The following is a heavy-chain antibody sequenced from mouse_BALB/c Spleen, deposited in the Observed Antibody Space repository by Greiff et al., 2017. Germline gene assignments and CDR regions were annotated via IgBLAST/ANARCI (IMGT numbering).Heavy chain of an antibody. CDR3: ARDKELWLGPWFAY. CDR2: ISDGGSYT. Sequence: EVMLVESGGGLVKPGGSLKLSCAVSGFTFSDYYMYWVRQTPEKRLEWVATISDGGSYTYYPDSVKGRFTISRDNAKNNLYLQMSSLKSEDTEMYTCARDKELWLGPWFAYWGQGTLVTVSA. J-gene: IGHJ3*01. V-gene: IGHV5-4*02. D-gene: IGHD3-3*01. CDR1: GFTFSDYY.